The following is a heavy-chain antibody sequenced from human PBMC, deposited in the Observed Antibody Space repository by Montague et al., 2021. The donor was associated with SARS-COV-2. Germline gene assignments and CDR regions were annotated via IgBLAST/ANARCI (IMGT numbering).Heavy chain of an antibody. D-gene: IGHD2/OR15-2a*01. CDR3: AHSRAFYNNYFDP. Sequence: PALVKPTQTLTLTCTFSGFSLSTSGVNVAWIRQPPGKALEWLALIFWDDDKRYSPSLKSRLNISKDTSRNQVVLIMTNVDPVDTATYFCAHSRAFYNNYFDPGGQGTMVTVS. CDR2: IFWDDDK. CDR1: GFSLSTSGVN. V-gene: IGHV2-5*02. J-gene: IGHJ5*02.